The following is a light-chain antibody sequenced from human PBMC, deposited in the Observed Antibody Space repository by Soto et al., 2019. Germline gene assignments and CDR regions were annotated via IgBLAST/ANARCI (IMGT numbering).Light chain of an antibody. CDR2: GAS. J-gene: IGKJ1*01. Sequence: ENVLTQSPGTLSLSLGERATLSCRASQSVSSNYLAWYQQKPGQAPRLLIYGASTRATGIPDRFSGGGSGTDFTLTISRLEPEDFAVYYCHQYGSSPQTFGQGTKVDIK. CDR3: HQYGSSPQT. V-gene: IGKV3-20*01. CDR1: QSVSSNY.